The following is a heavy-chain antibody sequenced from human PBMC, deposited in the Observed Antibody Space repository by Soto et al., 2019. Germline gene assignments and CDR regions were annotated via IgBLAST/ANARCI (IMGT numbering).Heavy chain of an antibody. CDR3: AREGGITMVRGVTPFDP. CDR1: GDSVSSNSAA. Sequence: SETLSLTCAISGDSVSSNSAAWNWIRQSPSRGLEWLGRTYYRSKWYNDYAVSVKSRITINPDTSKNQFSLQLNSVTPEDTAVYYCAREGGITMVRGVTPFDPWGQGTLVTVSS. V-gene: IGHV6-1*01. CDR2: TYYRSKWYN. J-gene: IGHJ5*02. D-gene: IGHD3-10*01.